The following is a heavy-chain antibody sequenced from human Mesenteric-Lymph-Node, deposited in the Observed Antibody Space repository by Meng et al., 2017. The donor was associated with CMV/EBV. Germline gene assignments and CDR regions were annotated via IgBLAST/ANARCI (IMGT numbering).Heavy chain of an antibody. Sequence: ASVKVSCKASGYTFTSYDINWVRQAPGQGLEWMGIINPSAGSTTYAQKFQGRVTMTRDTSTSTVYMELSSLRSEDTAVYYCARRPLAASDEDERDGGGKG. CDR3: ARRPLAASDEDERDG. J-gene: IGHJ6*03. D-gene: IGHD6-13*01. V-gene: IGHV1-46*01. CDR1: GYTFTSYD. CDR2: INPSAGST.